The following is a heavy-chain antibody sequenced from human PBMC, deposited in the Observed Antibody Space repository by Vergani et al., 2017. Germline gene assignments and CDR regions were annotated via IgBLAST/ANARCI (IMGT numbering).Heavy chain of an antibody. CDR2: IIPIFGTA. D-gene: IGHD4-11*01. J-gene: IGHJ6*03. Sequence: QVQLVQSGAEVKKPGSSVKVSCKASGGTFSSYAISWVRQAPGQGLEWMGGIIPIFGTANYAQKFQGRVTITADESTSTGYMELSSLRSEDTAVYYCARTTVTTSHYYYYYMDVWGKGTTVTVSS. CDR1: GGTFSSYA. CDR3: ARTTVTTSHYYYYYMDV. V-gene: IGHV1-69*01.